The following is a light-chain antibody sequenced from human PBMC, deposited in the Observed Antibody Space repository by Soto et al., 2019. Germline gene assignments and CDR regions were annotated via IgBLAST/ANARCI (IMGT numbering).Light chain of an antibody. J-gene: IGKJ3*01. V-gene: IGKV3-11*01. CDR2: DES. Sequence: EIVLTQSPATLFLSPGERATLSCRASQSVGRYLAWYQQKPGKAPRLLIYDESTRPTGIPARFSGSGSGTDFTLTISILGAEVYAFYSCQQRPNWPWFSFGPGTKVDIK. CDR3: QQRPNWPWFS. CDR1: QSVGRY.